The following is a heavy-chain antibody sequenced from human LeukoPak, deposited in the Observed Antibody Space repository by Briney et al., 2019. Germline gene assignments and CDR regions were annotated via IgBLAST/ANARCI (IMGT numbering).Heavy chain of an antibody. Sequence: GGSLRLSCAASGFTFSSYWMHWVRQAPGKGLVWVSCISSDGSSTNYADSVKGRFTISRDNAKNTLYLQMNSLSTEDTAVYYCARVRGYIYGYVYWGQGTLVTVSS. CDR2: ISSDGSST. V-gene: IGHV3-74*01. J-gene: IGHJ4*02. CDR3: ARVRGYIYGYVY. D-gene: IGHD5-18*01. CDR1: GFTFSSYW.